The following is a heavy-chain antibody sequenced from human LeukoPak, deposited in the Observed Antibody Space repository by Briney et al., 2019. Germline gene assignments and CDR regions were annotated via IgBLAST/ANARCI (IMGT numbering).Heavy chain of an antibody. CDR3: AREGRQYTGGWYYFDY. CDR2: INPNSGGT. J-gene: IGHJ4*02. D-gene: IGHD2-8*02. Sequence: ASVKVSCKASGYTFTGYYMHWVRQAPGQGLEWMGWINPNSGGTNYTQKFQGRVTMTRDTSISTAYMELSRLTSDDTAVYYCAREGRQYTGGWYYFDYWGQGTLVTVSS. CDR1: GYTFTGYY. V-gene: IGHV1-2*02.